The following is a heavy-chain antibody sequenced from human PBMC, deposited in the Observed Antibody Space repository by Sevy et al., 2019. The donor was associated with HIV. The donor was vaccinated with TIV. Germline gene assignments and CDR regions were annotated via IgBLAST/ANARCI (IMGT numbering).Heavy chain of an antibody. Sequence: SETLSLTCAVSGGSISSGGYSWSWIRQPPGKGLEWIGYIYHSGSTYYNPSLKSRVTISVDRSKNQFSLKLGSVTAADTAVYYCARGASYGGGGMDVWGQGTTVTVSS. CDR1: GGSISSGGYS. V-gene: IGHV4-30-2*01. D-gene: IGHD5-18*01. CDR2: IYHSGST. CDR3: ARGASYGGGGMDV. J-gene: IGHJ6*02.